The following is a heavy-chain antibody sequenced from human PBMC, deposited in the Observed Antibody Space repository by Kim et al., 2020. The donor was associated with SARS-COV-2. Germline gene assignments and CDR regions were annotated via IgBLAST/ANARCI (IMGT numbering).Heavy chain of an antibody. J-gene: IGHJ4*02. D-gene: IGHD5-12*01. Sequence: STFYNPSLKSRVSISLDTSRNQFSLKVNSVTAADTAVYYCARWHSGYDDYWGQGTLATVSS. CDR3: ARWHSGYDDY. CDR2: ST. V-gene: IGHV4-39*07.